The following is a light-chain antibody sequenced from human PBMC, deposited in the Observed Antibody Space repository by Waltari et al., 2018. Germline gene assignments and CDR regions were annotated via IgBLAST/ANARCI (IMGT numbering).Light chain of an antibody. CDR1: SSDVGSYNH. V-gene: IGLV2-18*02. CDR3: SSFTSSNTWV. CDR2: EVT. J-gene: IGLJ3*02. Sequence: QSALTQPPSVSGSPGQSVTISCTGTSSDVGSYNHVSWYQQPPGTAPKLLIYEVTNRPAGVPYRFSGSKSGNTAALTISGLQAEDEADYYCSSFTSSNTWVFGGGTKLTVL.